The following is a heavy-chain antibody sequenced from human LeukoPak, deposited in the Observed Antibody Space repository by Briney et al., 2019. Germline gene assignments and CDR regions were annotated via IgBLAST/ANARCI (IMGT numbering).Heavy chain of an antibody. CDR3: ARASGKWELPAVDY. CDR2: SYYSGST. D-gene: IGHD1-26*01. V-gene: IGHV4-59*01. J-gene: IGHJ4*02. Sequence: PSETLSLTCTVSGXSISSYYSSWIRQPPGKGLERIGYSYYSGSTNYNPSRKSRVTISVDTSKNQFSLKLSSVTAADTAVYYCARASGKWELPAVDYWGQGTLVTVSS. CDR1: GXSISSYY.